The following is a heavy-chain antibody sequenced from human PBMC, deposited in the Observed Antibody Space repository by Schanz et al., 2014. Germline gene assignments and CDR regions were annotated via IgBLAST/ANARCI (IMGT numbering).Heavy chain of an antibody. Sequence: EEQLLQSGGGLVQPGGSLRLSCAASGFTFGSYAMSWVRQGPGKGLEWVSGISGGGGTRNYADSVQGRFTVSRDKSKRTMYLEMNEPRAKDAAVDDCARDSCSSATCYGDGLDVWGQGSTVTVSS. D-gene: IGHD2-2*01. CDR3: ARDSCSSATCYGDGLDV. J-gene: IGHJ6*02. CDR2: ISGGGGTR. V-gene: IGHV3-23*01. CDR1: GFTFGSYA.